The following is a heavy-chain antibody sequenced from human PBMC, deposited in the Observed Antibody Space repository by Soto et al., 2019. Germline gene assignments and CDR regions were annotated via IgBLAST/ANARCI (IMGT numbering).Heavy chain of an antibody. CDR2: MNPNSGNT. CDR1: GYTFTSYD. CDR3: ARGRSIVVVVAAHHITHGGAFDI. V-gene: IGHV1-8*01. J-gene: IGHJ3*02. Sequence: GASVKVSCKASGYTFTSYDINWVRQATGQGLEWMGWMNPNSGNTGYAQKFQGRVTMTRNTSISTAYMELSSLRSEDTAVYYCARGRSIVVVVAAHHITHGGAFDIWGQGTMVTVSS. D-gene: IGHD2-15*01.